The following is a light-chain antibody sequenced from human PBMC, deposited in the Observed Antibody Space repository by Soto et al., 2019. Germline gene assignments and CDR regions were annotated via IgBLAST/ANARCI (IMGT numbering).Light chain of an antibody. CDR2: EGS. CDR3: GSYAGSSTLV. Sequence: QSALTQPASVSGSPGQSITISCTGTSSDVVSYNLVSWYQQHPGKAPKLMIYEGSKRPSGVSNRFSGSKSGNTASLTISGLQAEDEADVYCGSYAGSSTLVFGGGTKVTVL. V-gene: IGLV2-23*01. J-gene: IGLJ3*02. CDR1: SSDVVSYNL.